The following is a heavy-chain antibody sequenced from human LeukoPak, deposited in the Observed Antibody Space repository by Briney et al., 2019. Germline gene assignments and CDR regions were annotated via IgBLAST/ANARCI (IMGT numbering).Heavy chain of an antibody. CDR3: AKVGYSGYDFDY. Sequence: PGGSLRLSCGASGFTFSSYGMHWVRQAPGKGLEWVAVISYDGSNKYYADSVKGRFTISRDNSKNALYLQMNSLRAEDTAVYYCAKVGYSGYDFDYWGQGTLVTVSS. CDR1: GFTFSSYG. J-gene: IGHJ4*02. CDR2: ISYDGSNK. D-gene: IGHD5-12*01. V-gene: IGHV3-30*18.